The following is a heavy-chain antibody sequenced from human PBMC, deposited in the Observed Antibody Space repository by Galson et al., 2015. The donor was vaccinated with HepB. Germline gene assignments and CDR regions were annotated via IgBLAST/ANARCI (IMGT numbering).Heavy chain of an antibody. CDR3: ARIGFWSGYEMGIDY. CDR1: GYTFTSYG. D-gene: IGHD3-3*01. CDR2: ISAYNGNT. J-gene: IGHJ4*02. Sequence: QSGAEVKKPGESLKISCKASGYTFTSYGISWVRQAPGQGLEWMGWISAYNGNTNYAQKLQGRVTMTTDTSTSTAYMELRSLRSDDTAVYYCARIGFWSGYEMGIDYWGQGTLVTVSS. V-gene: IGHV1-18*04.